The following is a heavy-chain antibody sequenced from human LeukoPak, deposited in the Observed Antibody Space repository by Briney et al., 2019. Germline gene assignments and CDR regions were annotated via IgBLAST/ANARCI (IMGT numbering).Heavy chain of an antibody. CDR2: ISAYNGNT. D-gene: IGHD3-10*01. CDR1: GYTFTSYG. CDR3: ARVGGWFGRNYYYYYYYMDV. V-gene: IGHV1-18*01. Sequence: ASVKVSCKASGYTFTSYGISWVRQAPGQGLEWMGWISAYNGNTNYAQKLQGRVTMTTDTSTSTAYMELRSLRSDDTAVYYCARVGGWFGRNYYYYYYYMDVWGKGTTVTVSS. J-gene: IGHJ6*03.